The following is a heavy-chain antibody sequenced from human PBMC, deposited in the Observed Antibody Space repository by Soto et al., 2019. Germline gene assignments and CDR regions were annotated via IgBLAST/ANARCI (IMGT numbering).Heavy chain of an antibody. V-gene: IGHV3-23*01. CDR2: ISGSGGST. CDR3: AKVPQSLYYYYGMDV. Sequence: PGGSLRLSCAASGFTFSSYAMSWVRQAPGKGLEWVSAISGSGGSTYYADSVKGRFTISRDNSKNTLYLQMNSLRAEDTAVYYCAKVPQSLYYYYGMDVWGQGTTVTVSS. J-gene: IGHJ6*02. CDR1: GFTFSSYA.